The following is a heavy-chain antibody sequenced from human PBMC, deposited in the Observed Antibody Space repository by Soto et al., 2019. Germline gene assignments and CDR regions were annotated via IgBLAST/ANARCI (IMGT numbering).Heavy chain of an antibody. CDR2: MNPNSGNT. V-gene: IGHV1-8*01. D-gene: IGHD6-13*01. J-gene: IGHJ6*03. Sequence: ASVKVSCKASGYTFTSYDINWVRQATGQGLEWMGWMNPNSGNTGYVQKFQGRVTMTRNTSISTAYMELSSLRSEDTAVYYCAIYSSSWYKTYYYMDVWGKGTTVTVSS. CDR1: GYTFTSYD. CDR3: AIYSSSWYKTYYYMDV.